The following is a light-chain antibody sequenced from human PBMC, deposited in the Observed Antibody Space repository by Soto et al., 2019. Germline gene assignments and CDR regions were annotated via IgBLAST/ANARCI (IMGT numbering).Light chain of an antibody. CDR1: QSISNN. Sequence: EIVMTQSPATLSVSPGERATLSCRASQSISNNLAWYHQRPGQAPRLLIYGSSTRATGIPARFSGSGSGTEFTLTISSLQSEDFAVYYCQQYNNWWTFGQGTRVEIK. CDR2: GSS. CDR3: QQYNNWWT. V-gene: IGKV3-15*01. J-gene: IGKJ1*01.